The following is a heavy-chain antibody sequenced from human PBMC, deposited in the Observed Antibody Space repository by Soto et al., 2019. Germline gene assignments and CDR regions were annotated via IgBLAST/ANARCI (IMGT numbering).Heavy chain of an antibody. Sequence: QMQLVEYGGGVVQPGRSLRLSCAASGFPFRTYGIHWVRQAPGKGLEWVAVIWYDGSNKYYGDSVKGRFTISRDNSKNTLYLQMNSLRAEDTAVYYCVRASGPFDLWGRGTLVTVSS. CDR3: VRASGPFDL. CDR1: GFPFRTYG. CDR2: IWYDGSNK. V-gene: IGHV3-33*01. J-gene: IGHJ2*01.